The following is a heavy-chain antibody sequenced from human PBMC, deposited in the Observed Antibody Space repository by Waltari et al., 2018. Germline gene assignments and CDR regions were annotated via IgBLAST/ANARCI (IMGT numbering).Heavy chain of an antibody. Sequence: QMQLVQSGPEVKKPGTSVKVSCKASGFTFTSSAVQWVRQARGQRLDWIGGKVVGSGNTNYAQKFQERVTITRDMSTSTAYMELSSLRSEDTAVYYCAADSYCSGGSCYGADYWGQGTLVTVSS. CDR1: GFTFTSSA. CDR3: AADSYCSGGSCYGADY. D-gene: IGHD2-15*01. J-gene: IGHJ4*02. CDR2: KVVGSGNT. V-gene: IGHV1-58*01.